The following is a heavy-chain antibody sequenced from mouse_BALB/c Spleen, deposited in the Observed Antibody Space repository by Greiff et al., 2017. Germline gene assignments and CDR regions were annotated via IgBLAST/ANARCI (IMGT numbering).Heavy chain of an antibody. J-gene: IGHJ4*01. CDR2: IYPGDGDT. CDR1: GYTFTSYW. Sequence: QVQLQQSGAELARPGASVKLSCKASGYTFTSYWMQWVKQRPGQGLEWIGAIYPGDGDTRYTQKFKGKATLTADKSSSTAYMQLSSLASEDSAVYYCARGVGAMDYWGQGTSVTVSS. CDR3: ARGVGAMDY. V-gene: IGHV1-87*01.